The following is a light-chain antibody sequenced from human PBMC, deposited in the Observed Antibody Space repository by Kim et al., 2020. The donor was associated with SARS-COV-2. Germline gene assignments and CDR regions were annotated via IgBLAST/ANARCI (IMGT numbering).Light chain of an antibody. V-gene: IGKV2-30*02. CDR2: KIS. J-gene: IGKJ4*01. Sequence: PASISGRASQGLVHSDGDTYLNWCQQRPGQSPRRLIYKISNRDSGVPDRFSGSGSGTDFTLKISRVEAEDVGVDYCMQGTHWPPTFGGGTKVDIK. CDR3: MQGTHWPPT. CDR1: QGLVHSDGDTY.